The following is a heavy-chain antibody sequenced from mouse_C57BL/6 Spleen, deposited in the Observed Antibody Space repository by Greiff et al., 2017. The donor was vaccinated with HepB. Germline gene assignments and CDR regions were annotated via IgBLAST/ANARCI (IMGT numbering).Heavy chain of an antibody. CDR1: GYSITSGYY. Sequence: EVKLQESGPGLVKPSQSLSLTCSVTGYSITSGYYWNWIRQFPGNKLEWMGYISYDGSNNYNPSLKNRISITRDTSKNQFFLKLNSVTTEDTATYYCARGGTGTGAWFAYWGQGTLVTVSA. CDR3: ARGGTGTGAWFAY. J-gene: IGHJ3*01. V-gene: IGHV3-6*01. CDR2: ISYDGSN. D-gene: IGHD4-1*01.